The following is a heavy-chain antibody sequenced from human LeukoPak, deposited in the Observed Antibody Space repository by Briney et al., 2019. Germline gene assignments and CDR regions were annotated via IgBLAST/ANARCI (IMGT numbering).Heavy chain of an antibody. CDR2: ISYDGSNK. CDR3: AKHRGYSYGSLGMDV. CDR1: GFTFSSYG. D-gene: IGHD5-18*01. J-gene: IGHJ6*02. V-gene: IGHV3-30*18. Sequence: GGSLRLSCAASGFTFSSYGMHWVRQAPGKGLEWVAVISYDGSNKYYADSVKGRFTISRDNPKNTLYLQMNSLRAEDTAVYYCAKHRGYSYGSLGMDVWGQGTTVIVSS.